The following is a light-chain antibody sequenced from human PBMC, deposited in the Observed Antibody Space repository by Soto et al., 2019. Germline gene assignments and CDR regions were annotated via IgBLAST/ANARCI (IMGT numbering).Light chain of an antibody. J-gene: IGKJ1*01. Sequence: IVLTQSPGTLSLSPGERATLSCRASQSVSSSYLAWYQQTPGQAPRLLIYGASSRATGIPDRFSGSGSGTDFTLTISSLEAEDFAVYYCQQYGSSPLVTFGQGTKVEIK. CDR2: GAS. V-gene: IGKV3-20*01. CDR3: QQYGSSPLVT. CDR1: QSVSSSY.